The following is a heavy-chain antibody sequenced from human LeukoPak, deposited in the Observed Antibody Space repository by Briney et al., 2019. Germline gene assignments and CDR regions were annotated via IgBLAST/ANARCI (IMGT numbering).Heavy chain of an antibody. D-gene: IGHD3-22*01. Sequence: GSLRLSCAASGFTLSDYYMSWIRQAPGKGLEWVSYISSSGSTIYYADSVKGRFTISRDNAKNSLYLQMNSLRAEDTAVYYCARDYYDSSGSWFDPWGQGTLVTVSS. CDR1: GFTLSDYY. J-gene: IGHJ5*02. CDR2: ISSSGSTI. CDR3: ARDYYDSSGSWFDP. V-gene: IGHV3-11*01.